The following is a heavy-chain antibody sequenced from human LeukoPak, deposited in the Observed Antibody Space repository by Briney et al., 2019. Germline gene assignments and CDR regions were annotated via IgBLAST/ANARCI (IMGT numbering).Heavy chain of an antibody. Sequence: PSQTLSLTCTVSGGSISSGSYYWSWLRQPAGKRLEWIGRIYTSGSTNYNPSLKSRVTISVDTSKNQFSLKLSSVTAADTAVYYCARDHDVLLWFGESALNAFDIWGQGTMVTVSS. V-gene: IGHV4-61*02. CDR2: IYTSGST. CDR1: GGSISSGSYY. D-gene: IGHD3-10*01. CDR3: ARDHDVLLWFGESALNAFDI. J-gene: IGHJ3*02.